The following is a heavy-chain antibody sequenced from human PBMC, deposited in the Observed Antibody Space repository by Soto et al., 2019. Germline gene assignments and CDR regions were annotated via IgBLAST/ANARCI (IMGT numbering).Heavy chain of an antibody. CDR3: ARGGSDYGLDY. D-gene: IGHD3-10*01. V-gene: IGHV5-51*01. CDR2: IFPGDSET. CDR1: GYSFTSWW. Sequence: LGESLKISCKGSGYSFTSWWIGWVRQMPGKGPEWMGIIFPGDSETRYSPSFQGQVTISVDKSISTAYLQWSSLKASDTATYYCARGGSDYGLDYWGQGTLVTVSS. J-gene: IGHJ4*02.